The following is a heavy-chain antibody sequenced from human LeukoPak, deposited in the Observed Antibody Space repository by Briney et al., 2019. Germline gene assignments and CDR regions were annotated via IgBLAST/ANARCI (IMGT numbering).Heavy chain of an antibody. Sequence: SETLSLTCTVSGGSISSDSYYWGWIRQPPGKGLEWIGSIYSDGSTYYNPSLKSRVIISVDTSKNQFSLKVSSVTAADTAVYYCARQQIAAARFDDWGQGTLATVSS. CDR3: ARQQIAAARFDD. V-gene: IGHV4-39*01. J-gene: IGHJ4*02. CDR2: IYSDGST. D-gene: IGHD6-13*01. CDR1: GGSISSDSYY.